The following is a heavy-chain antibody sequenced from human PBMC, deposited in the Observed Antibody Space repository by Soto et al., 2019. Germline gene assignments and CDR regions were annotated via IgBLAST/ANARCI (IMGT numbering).Heavy chain of an antibody. CDR3: EKALIYSYSQALFDP. J-gene: IGHJ5*02. Sequence: GFLRLPCAASGFSFSSYAISWVRQAPGKGLEWVSAISGSGGSTYYADSVKGRFTISRDNSKNTLYLQMNRLRAEDTAVYYCEKALIYSYSQALFDPWGQGTLGTVS. V-gene: IGHV3-23*01. CDR2: ISGSGGST. CDR1: GFSFSSYA. D-gene: IGHD5-18*01.